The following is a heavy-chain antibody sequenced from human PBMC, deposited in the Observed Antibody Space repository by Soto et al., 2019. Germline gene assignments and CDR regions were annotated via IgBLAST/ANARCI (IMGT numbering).Heavy chain of an antibody. J-gene: IGHJ6*02. Sequence: GGSLRLSCAASGLTFSSYAMSWVRHAPGKGLEWVSAISGSGGSTYYADSVKGRFTISGDNSKNSLYLQMNSLRAEDTAVYYCARVSARVLAALYGMDVWGQGTTVTVSS. CDR3: ARVSARVLAALYGMDV. CDR1: GLTFSSYA. V-gene: IGHV3-23*01. CDR2: ISGSGGST. D-gene: IGHD3-3*02.